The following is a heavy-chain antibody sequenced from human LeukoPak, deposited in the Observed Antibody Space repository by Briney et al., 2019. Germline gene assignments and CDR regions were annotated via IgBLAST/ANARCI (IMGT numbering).Heavy chain of an antibody. CDR2: IYSGGST. J-gene: IGHJ4*02. CDR1: GFTVSSNY. CDR3: AREGCSSTSCQEDY. Sequence: GGSLRLSCAASGFTVSSNYMSWVRQAPGKGLEWVSVIYSGGSTYYADSVKGRFTISRDNSKNTLYLQMNSLRAEDTAVYYCAREGCSSTSCQEDYWGQGTLVTVSS. V-gene: IGHV3-53*01. D-gene: IGHD2-2*01.